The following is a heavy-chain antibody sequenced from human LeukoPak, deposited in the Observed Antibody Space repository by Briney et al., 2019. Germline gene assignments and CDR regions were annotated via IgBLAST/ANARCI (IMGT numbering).Heavy chain of an antibody. V-gene: IGHV4-39*01. CDR3: ARRAMGDIKEATFDI. CDR1: GGSISSSSYY. D-gene: IGHD3-10*01. CDR2: IYYSGNT. J-gene: IGHJ3*02. Sequence: PSETLSLTCTVSGGSISSSSYYWGWIRQPPGKGLEWIGSIYYSGNTYYNPSLKSRVTISVDTSNNQFSLKLSSVTAADTAVYYCARRAMGDIKEATFDIWGQGTMVTVSS.